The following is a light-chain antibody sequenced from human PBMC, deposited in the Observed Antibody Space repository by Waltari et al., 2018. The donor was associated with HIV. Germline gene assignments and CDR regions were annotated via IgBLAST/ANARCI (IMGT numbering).Light chain of an antibody. Sequence: SYELTQPPLVSVSPGQTARIICPGAAMTKKYTHLYQQKSGQAPVMVIYEDDKRPSGIPERFSGSSAGTTATLTISGAQVEDEADYYCYSTDNRGGHKRVFGNGTTVTVL. J-gene: IGLJ1*01. CDR2: EDD. V-gene: IGLV3-10*01. CDR3: YSTDNRGGHKRV. CDR1: AMTKKY.